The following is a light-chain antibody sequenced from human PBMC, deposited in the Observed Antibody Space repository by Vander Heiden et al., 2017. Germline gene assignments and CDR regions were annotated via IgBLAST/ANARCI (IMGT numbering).Light chain of an antibody. CDR2: LGS. CDR1: QSLLHSNGYNY. CDR3: MQALQTHRYT. J-gene: IGKJ2*01. Sequence: DIVMTQSPLSLPVTPGEPASISCRSSQSLLHSNGYNYLDWYLQKQGQSPQLLIYLGSNRASGVPDRFSGSGSGKDFKLKISRVEAEDVGVYYCMQALQTHRYTFGQGTKLEIK. V-gene: IGKV2-28*01.